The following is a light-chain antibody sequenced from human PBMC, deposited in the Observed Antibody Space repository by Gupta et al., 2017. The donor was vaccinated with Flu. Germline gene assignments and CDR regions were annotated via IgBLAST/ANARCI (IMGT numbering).Light chain of an antibody. V-gene: IGLV2-8*01. CDR1: SSDVGAYNY. Sequence: QSALTQPPSASVSPGQSVTLSCTGTSSDVGAYNYVSWYEHHPNKAPKLVISEVTKRPSGVPDRFSGSKSGNTASLTISGLQAEDEAEYHSSSYAGEDIRVIFGGGTKLTVL. J-gene: IGLJ2*01. CDR2: EVT. CDR3: SSYAGEDIRVI.